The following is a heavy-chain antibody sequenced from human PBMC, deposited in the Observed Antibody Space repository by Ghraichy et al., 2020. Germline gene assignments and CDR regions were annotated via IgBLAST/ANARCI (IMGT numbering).Heavy chain of an antibody. CDR2: IYHVGFS. D-gene: IGHD3-10*01. CDR1: GDSISTNNVYW. CDR3: ARVDGPGSFFDY. V-gene: IGHV4-4*02. Sequence: SETLSLTCAVFGDSISTNNVYWWTWVRQPPGKGLEWIGEIYHVGFSHYNPSLKTRLTMSVDKSMNQVSLRLNSVTAADTAVYYCARVDGPGSFFDYWGQGLLVTVSS. J-gene: IGHJ4*02.